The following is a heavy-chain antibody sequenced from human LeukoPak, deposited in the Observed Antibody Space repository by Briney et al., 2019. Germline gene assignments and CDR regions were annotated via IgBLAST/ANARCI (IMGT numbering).Heavy chain of an antibody. V-gene: IGHV3-13*01. J-gene: IGHJ4*02. CDR2: IGTVGDT. D-gene: IGHD3-9*01. Sequence: GGSLRLSCAASGFTFSMYDFHWVRQATGKGLEWVSAIGTVGDTHYPGSVKGRFTISRENAKNSVYLQMDSLRAGDTAVYYCARESNDVLTGYYDYWGQGILVTVSS. CDR3: ARESNDVLTGYYDY. CDR1: GFTFSMYD.